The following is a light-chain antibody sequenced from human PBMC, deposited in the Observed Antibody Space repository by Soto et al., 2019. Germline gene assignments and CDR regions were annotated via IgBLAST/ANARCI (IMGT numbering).Light chain of an antibody. CDR2: DVS. CDR1: SSDVGGYNY. J-gene: IGLJ2*01. V-gene: IGLV2-14*01. Sequence: QSALTQPASVSGSPGQSITISCTGTSSDVGGYNYVSWYQQHPGKAPKLMIYDVSKRPSGVSNRFSGSKSGNTASLTISGLQAEDEADYYCSSYTSSSTLGHVVFGGGTQLTVL. CDR3: SSYTSSSTLGHVV.